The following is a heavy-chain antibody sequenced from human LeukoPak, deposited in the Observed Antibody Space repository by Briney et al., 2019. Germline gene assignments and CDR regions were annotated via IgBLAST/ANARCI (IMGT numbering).Heavy chain of an antibody. CDR1: GYTFTSYD. CDR2: MNPNSGNT. Sequence: VASVKVSCKASGYTFTSYDINWVRQATGQGLEWMGWMNPNSGNTGYGQKFQGRVTMTRNTSISTAYMELNSLKSEDTAVYYCARAPEWGKSNFYYYMDVWGKGTTVTVSS. CDR3: ARAPEWGKSNFYYYMDV. J-gene: IGHJ6*03. D-gene: IGHD1-26*01. V-gene: IGHV1-8*01.